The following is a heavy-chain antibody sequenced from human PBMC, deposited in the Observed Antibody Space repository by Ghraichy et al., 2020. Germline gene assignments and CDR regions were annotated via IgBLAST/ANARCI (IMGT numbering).Heavy chain of an antibody. CDR1: GYTFTSYA. D-gene: IGHD1-26*01. Sequence: ASVKVSCKASGYTFTSYAMHWVRQAPGQRLEWMGWINAGNGNTKYSQKFQGRVTITRDTSASTAYMELSSLRSEDTAVYYCARELGVGATIGADAFDIWGQGTMVTVSS. CDR3: ARELGVGATIGADAFDI. V-gene: IGHV1-3*01. CDR2: INAGNGNT. J-gene: IGHJ3*02.